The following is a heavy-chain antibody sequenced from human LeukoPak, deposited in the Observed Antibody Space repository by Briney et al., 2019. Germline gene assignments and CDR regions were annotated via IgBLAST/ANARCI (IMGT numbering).Heavy chain of an antibody. J-gene: IGHJ3*02. CDR3: ARDRWLRTPFDAFDI. CDR2: ISSSGSTI. V-gene: IGHV3-48*03. Sequence: GGSLRLSCAASGFTFSSDEMNWVRHAPGKGLEWVSYISSSGSTIYYADSVKGRFTISRDNAKNSLYLQMNSLRAEDTAVYYCARDRWLRTPFDAFDIWGQGTMVTVSS. CDR1: GFTFSSDE. D-gene: IGHD5-12*01.